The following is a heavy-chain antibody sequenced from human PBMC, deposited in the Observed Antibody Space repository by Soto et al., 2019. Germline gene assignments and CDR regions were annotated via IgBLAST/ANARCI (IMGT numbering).Heavy chain of an antibody. V-gene: IGHV4-4*02. J-gene: IGHJ4*02. Sequence: QVHLQESGPGLVKPSGTLSLTCAVSGGSISTTKWWSWVRQPPGKGLEWIGEIYHSGSTNYNPSLKTRVTIAVDKSKNQFSLKVSSVTAAATAVYYCAREGAGDYDSSGFDYWGQGTLVTVSS. CDR3: AREGAGDYDSSGFDY. D-gene: IGHD4-17*01. CDR1: GGSISTTKW. CDR2: IYHSGST.